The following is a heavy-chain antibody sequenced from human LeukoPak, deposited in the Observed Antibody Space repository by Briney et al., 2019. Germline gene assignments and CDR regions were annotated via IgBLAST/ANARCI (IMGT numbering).Heavy chain of an antibody. CDR1: GYTFTSYG. J-gene: IGHJ4*02. CDR2: INPNSGGT. CDR3: ARVRHGDTY. V-gene: IGHV1-2*02. Sequence: ASVKVSCKASGYTFTSYGISWVRQAPGQGLEWMGWINPNSGGTNYAQKFQGRVTMTRDTSISTAYMELSRLRSDDTAVYYCARVRHGDTYWGQGTLVTVSS. D-gene: IGHD4-17*01.